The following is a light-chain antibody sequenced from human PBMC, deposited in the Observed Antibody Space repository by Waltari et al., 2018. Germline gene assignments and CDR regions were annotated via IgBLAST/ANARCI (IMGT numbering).Light chain of an antibody. V-gene: IGKV1-9*01. CDR3: QQLNSPPFT. CDR1: QDISSS. Sequence: DIQLTQSPSFLSASIGDRVTITCRASQDISSSLAWYQQKPGKAPNLLIYAASTLQTAVPSRFSGSGSGTEFTLTISSLQPEDFATYYCQQLNSPPFTIGPGTKVDIK. J-gene: IGKJ3*01. CDR2: AAS.